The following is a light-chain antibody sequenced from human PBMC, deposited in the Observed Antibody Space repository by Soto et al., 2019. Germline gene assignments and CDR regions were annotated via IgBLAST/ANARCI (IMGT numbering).Light chain of an antibody. J-gene: IGKJ5*01. CDR3: QQYNSYSIT. Sequence: DVQMTHSPSNVYASVGERVNITCRASQTLSVWLAWYQQKPGKAPKLLIYDASSLESGVPSRFSGSGSGTEFTLTISSLQPDDFATYYCQQYNSYSITFGQGTRLE. V-gene: IGKV1-5*01. CDR2: DAS. CDR1: QTLSVW.